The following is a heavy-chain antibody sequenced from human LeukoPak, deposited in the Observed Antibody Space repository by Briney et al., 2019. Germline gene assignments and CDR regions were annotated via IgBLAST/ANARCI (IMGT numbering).Heavy chain of an antibody. J-gene: IGHJ4*02. V-gene: IGHV3-74*01. CDR1: GFTFSSYW. CDR3: VRGLNGAGDY. CDR2: INEDETTI. Sequence: PGGSLRLSCAASGFTFSSYWMHWVRQAPGKGLVCVSRINEDETTITYADSVKGRFTISRDNAKNTLFLQMSSLRAEDTAVYYCVRGLNGAGDYWGQGTLVTVSS. D-gene: IGHD3-10*01.